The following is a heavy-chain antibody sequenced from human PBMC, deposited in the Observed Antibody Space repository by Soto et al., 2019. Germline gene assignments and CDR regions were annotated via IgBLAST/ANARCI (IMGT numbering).Heavy chain of an antibody. CDR2: IYYSGST. CDR1: GGSISSSSYY. V-gene: IGHV4-39*01. J-gene: IGHJ4*02. Sequence: PSETLSLTCTASGGSISSSSYYWGWIRQPPGKGLEWIGSIYYSGSTYYNPSLKSRVTISVDTSKNQFSLKLSSVTAADTAVYYCASRGYSYGRIDYWGQGTLVTVSS. CDR3: ASRGYSYGRIDY. D-gene: IGHD5-18*01.